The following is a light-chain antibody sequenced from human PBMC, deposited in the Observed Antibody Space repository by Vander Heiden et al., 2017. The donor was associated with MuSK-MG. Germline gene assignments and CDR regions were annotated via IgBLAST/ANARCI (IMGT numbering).Light chain of an antibody. V-gene: IGKV3-11*01. CDR2: DAS. CDR1: QSVSSY. Sequence: EIVLTQSPATLSLSPGERATLSCRASQSVSSYLAWYQQKPGQAPRLLIYDASNRATGIPARFSGSGCGTDFTLTISSLEPEDFAVYYCQQRSNWPPGLTFGHRTKVDIK. CDR3: QQRSNWPPGLT. J-gene: IGKJ3*01.